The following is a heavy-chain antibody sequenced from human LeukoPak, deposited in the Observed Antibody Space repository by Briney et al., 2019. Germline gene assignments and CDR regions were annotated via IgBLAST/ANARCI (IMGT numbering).Heavy chain of an antibody. D-gene: IGHD1-26*01. CDR1: GGSFSGYY. J-gene: IGHJ4*02. V-gene: IGHV4-34*01. CDR2: INHSGST. Sequence: SETLSLTCAVYGGSFSGYYWSWIRQPPGKGLEWIGEINHSGSTTYNPSLRSRVTISVDTSKTQFSLKLNSVTAADTAVYYCARVTGSHPYYFDLWGQGTLVTVSS. CDR3: ARVTGSHPYYFDL.